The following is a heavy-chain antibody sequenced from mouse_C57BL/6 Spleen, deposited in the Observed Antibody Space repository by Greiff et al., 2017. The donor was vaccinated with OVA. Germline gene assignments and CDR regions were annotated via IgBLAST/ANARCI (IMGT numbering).Heavy chain of an antibody. D-gene: IGHD1-1*01. Sequence: EVKVVESGGGLVKPGGSLKLSCAASGFTFSDYGMHWVRQAPEKGLEWVAYISSGSSTIYYADTVKGRFTISRDNAKNTLFLQMTSLRSEDTAMYYCARKDYGSSYQYYYAMDYWGQGTSVTVSS. V-gene: IGHV5-17*01. CDR2: ISSGSSTI. J-gene: IGHJ4*01. CDR3: ARKDYGSSYQYYYAMDY. CDR1: GFTFSDYG.